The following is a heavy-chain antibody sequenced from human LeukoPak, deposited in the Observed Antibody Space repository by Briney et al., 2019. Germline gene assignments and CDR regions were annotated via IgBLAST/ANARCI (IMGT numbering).Heavy chain of an antibody. CDR1: GYSFTSYW. J-gene: IGHJ4*02. D-gene: IGHD5-24*01. CDR3: ARLPVEMATVFDY. V-gene: IGHV5-51*01. CDR2: IYPGDSET. Sequence: GESLKISCKGSGYSFTSYWIGWVRQMPGKGLEWMGIIYPGDSETRYSPSFQGQVTITADKSISTAYLQWRSLKASDTAMYYCARLPVEMATVFDYWGQGTLVTVSS.